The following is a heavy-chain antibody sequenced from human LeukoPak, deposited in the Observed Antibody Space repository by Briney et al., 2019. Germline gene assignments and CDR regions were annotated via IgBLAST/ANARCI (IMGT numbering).Heavy chain of an antibody. CDR2: IYYSGST. D-gene: IGHD1-26*01. J-gene: IGHJ6*03. CDR3: AREGGTDIYYYYMDV. Sequence: SVTLSLTCTVSGGSISSDNYYWGWIRQPPGNGLEWIGSIYYSGSTYYNPSLKSRVTISVDTSKNQFSLKLSSVTAADTAVYYCAREGGTDIYYYYMDVWGKGTTVTVSS. CDR1: GGSISSDNYY. V-gene: IGHV4-39*07.